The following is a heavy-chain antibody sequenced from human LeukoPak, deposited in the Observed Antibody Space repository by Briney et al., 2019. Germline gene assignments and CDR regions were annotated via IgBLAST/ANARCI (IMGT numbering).Heavy chain of an antibody. CDR3: ARAYCVGDCSVLHIYFDN. CDR2: IYHSGST. Sequence: SETLSLTCTVSGYSISSGYYWGWIRQPPGKGLEWIGTIYHSGSTYYNPSLKSRVTISLDTSKNQFSLKLSSVTAADTAVYYCARAYCVGDCSVLHIYFDNWGQGTLVTVSS. J-gene: IGHJ4*02. V-gene: IGHV4-38-2*02. CDR1: GYSISSGYY. D-gene: IGHD2-21*02.